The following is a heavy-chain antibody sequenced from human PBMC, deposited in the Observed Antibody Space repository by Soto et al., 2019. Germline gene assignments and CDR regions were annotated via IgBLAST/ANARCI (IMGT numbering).Heavy chain of an antibody. CDR3: ARDPGRDRPLDY. J-gene: IGHJ4*02. CDR1: GFTLSDYG. V-gene: IGHV3-33*01. CDR2: IWHDGGEK. Sequence: QVQLVESGGGVVQPGRSLRLSCTASGFTLSDYGMHWVRQAPGKGLEGVAVIWHDGGEKYYADSVTGRFTIFRDTSNKTVQLPLASLGTDATDIYYWARDPGRDRPLDYWGQGTLVTVSS. D-gene: IGHD6-6*01.